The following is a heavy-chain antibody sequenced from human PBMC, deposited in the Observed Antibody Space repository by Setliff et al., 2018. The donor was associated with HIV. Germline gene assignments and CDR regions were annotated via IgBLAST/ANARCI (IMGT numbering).Heavy chain of an antibody. Sequence: KTSETLSLTCTVAGASMSSYYRSWIRQPPGKGLEWIGYMYYSGSTNYNPSLKSRVTTSLDTSKNQFSLKVNSVTAADTAKYFCARGTVSTSYYYYMDVWGKGTTVTVSS. J-gene: IGHJ6*03. CDR3: ARGTVSTSYYYYMDV. CDR2: MYYSGST. CDR1: GASMSSYY. D-gene: IGHD4-4*01. V-gene: IGHV4-59*01.